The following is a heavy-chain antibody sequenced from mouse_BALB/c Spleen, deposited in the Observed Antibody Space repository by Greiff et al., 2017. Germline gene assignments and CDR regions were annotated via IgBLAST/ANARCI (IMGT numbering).Heavy chain of an antibody. CDR3: ARAGYGYSYYYAMDY. Sequence: EVKLMESGGGLVKPGGSLKLSCAASGFTFSDYYMYWVRQTPEKRLEWVATISDGGSYTYYPDSVKGRFTISRDNAKNNLYLQMSSLKSEDTAMYYCARAGYGYSYYYAMDYWGQGTSVTVSS. D-gene: IGHD2-2*01. V-gene: IGHV5-4*02. CDR2: ISDGGSYT. CDR1: GFTFSDYY. J-gene: IGHJ4*01.